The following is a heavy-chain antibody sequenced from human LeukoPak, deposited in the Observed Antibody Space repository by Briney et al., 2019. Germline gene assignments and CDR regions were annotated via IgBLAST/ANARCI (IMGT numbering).Heavy chain of an antibody. CDR1: GFTFSSYA. Sequence: GGSLRLSCAASGFTFSSYAMHWVRQAPGKGLEWVAVISYDGSNKYYADSVKGRFTISRDNSKNTLYLQVNSLRAEDTAVYYCARDLREYGIDYWGQGTLVTVSS. V-gene: IGHV3-30-3*01. CDR2: ISYDGSNK. D-gene: IGHD2-8*01. J-gene: IGHJ4*02. CDR3: ARDLREYGIDY.